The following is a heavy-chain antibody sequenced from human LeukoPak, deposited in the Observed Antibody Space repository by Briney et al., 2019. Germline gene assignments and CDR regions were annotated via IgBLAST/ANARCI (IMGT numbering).Heavy chain of an antibody. V-gene: IGHV4-39*01. Sequence: PSETLSLSCSVSGDSFDNSYCWTWVRPPPGKRPEWIGTFYSSVYTYYNPSLRSRATISGDTSRNLFSLKLISVTAADTAVYYCARGSDDYKLGNHWGHGTLVTVSS. CDR3: ARGSDDYKLGNH. J-gene: IGHJ5*02. D-gene: IGHD5-24*01. CDR1: GDSFDNSYC. CDR2: FYSSVYT.